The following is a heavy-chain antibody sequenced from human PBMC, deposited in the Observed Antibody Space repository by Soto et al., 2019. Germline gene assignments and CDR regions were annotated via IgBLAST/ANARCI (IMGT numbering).Heavy chain of an antibody. V-gene: IGHV4-59*01. CDR2: IYYNGST. CDR3: ARDRPARASGYPLSPPYYYYVMDV. D-gene: IGHD5-12*01. Sequence: SETLSLTCTVSGGSISSYCWSWIRQPPGKGMEWIGYIYYNGSTNYNPSLKSRVTISVDTSRNQFSLKLSSVTAADTAVYYCARDRPARASGYPLSPPYYYYVMDVWGQGTTVTVSS. J-gene: IGHJ6*02. CDR1: GGSISSYC.